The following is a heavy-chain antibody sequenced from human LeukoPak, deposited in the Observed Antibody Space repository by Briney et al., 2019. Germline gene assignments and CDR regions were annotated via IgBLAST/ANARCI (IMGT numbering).Heavy chain of an antibody. CDR2: IYYSGST. Sequence: PSETLSLTCTVSGGSISSYYWSWIRQPPGKGLEWIGYIYYSGSTNYNPSLKSRVTISVDTSKNHFSLNLSSVTAADTAVYYCARGQGIAAAGYWGQGTLVTVSS. CDR3: ARGQGIAAAGY. D-gene: IGHD6-13*01. V-gene: IGHV4-59*01. J-gene: IGHJ4*02. CDR1: GGSISSYY.